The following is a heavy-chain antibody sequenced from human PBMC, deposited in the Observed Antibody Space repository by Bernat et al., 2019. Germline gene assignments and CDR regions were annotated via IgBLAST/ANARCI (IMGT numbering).Heavy chain of an antibody. J-gene: IGHJ5*02. CDR1: GYTFTSYA. D-gene: IGHD6-13*01. Sequence: QVQLVQSGAEVKKPGASVKVSCKASGYTFTSYAMHWVRQAPGQRLEWMGLINAGNGKTKYSQKFQGRVTITRDTSAITAYMELSSLRAEDTAVYYCARVISSWYDNWFDPWGQGTLVTVSS. V-gene: IGHV1-3*01. CDR2: INAGNGKT. CDR3: ARVISSWYDNWFDP.